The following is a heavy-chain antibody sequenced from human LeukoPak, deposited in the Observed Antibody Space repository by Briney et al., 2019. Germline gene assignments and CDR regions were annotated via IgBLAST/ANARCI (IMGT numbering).Heavy chain of an antibody. CDR1: GGSISSYY. CDR2: IYYSGST. D-gene: IGHD3-22*01. V-gene: IGHV4-59*08. Sequence: SETLSLTRTVSGGSISSYYWSWIRQPPGKGLEWIGYIYYSGSTNYNPSLKSRVTISVDTSKNQFSLKLSSVTAADTAVYYCARSYYYDSSADFDYWGQGTLVTVSS. CDR3: ARSYYYDSSADFDY. J-gene: IGHJ4*02.